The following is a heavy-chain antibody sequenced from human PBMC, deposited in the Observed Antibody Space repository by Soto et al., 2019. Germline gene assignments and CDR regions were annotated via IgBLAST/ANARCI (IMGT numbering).Heavy chain of an antibody. V-gene: IGHV3-49*04. CDR1: GFTFGDYA. CDR2: IRSKAYGGTT. D-gene: IGHD3-9*01. J-gene: IGHJ6*02. CDR3: TNVYYDILTGYYRGDYYYYGMDV. Sequence: GGSLRLSCTASGFTFGDYAMSGVRKAPGKGLEWVGFIRSKAYGGTTEYAASVKGRFTISRDDSKSIAYLQMNSLKTEDTAVYYCTNVYYDILTGYYRGDYYYYGMDVWGQGTTVTVSS.